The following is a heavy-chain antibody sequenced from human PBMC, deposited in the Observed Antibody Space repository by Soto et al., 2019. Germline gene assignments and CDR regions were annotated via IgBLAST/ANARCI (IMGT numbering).Heavy chain of an antibody. Sequence: QVQLVESGGGVVQPGRSLRLSCAASGFTFSSYAMHWVRQAPGKGLEWVAVISYDGSNKYYADSVKGRFTISRDNSKNTLYLQMNSLRAEDMAVYYCARDPPYLGSSSRVLPDYWGQGTLVTVSS. J-gene: IGHJ4*02. D-gene: IGHD6-13*01. CDR3: ARDPPYLGSSSRVLPDY. V-gene: IGHV3-30-3*01. CDR2: ISYDGSNK. CDR1: GFTFSSYA.